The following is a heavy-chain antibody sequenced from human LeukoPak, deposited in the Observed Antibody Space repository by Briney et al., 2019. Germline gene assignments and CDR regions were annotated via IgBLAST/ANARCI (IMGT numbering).Heavy chain of an antibody. Sequence: GGSLRLSCAASGFTFSDYYMSWIRQAPGKGLEWVSYISGSGTTIYYADSVKGRFTISRDNAKNSLYLQMNSLRAEDTALYYCAKDTGSSGYDAFDIWGQGTMVTVSS. CDR1: GFTFSDYY. CDR2: ISGSGTTI. V-gene: IGHV3-11*01. J-gene: IGHJ3*02. CDR3: AKDTGSSGYDAFDI. D-gene: IGHD3-22*01.